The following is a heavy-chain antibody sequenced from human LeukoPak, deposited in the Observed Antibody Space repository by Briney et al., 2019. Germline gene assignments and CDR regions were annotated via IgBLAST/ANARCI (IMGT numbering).Heavy chain of an antibody. Sequence: SVKVSCKASGGTFSSYAISWVRQAPGQGLEWMGGIIPIFGTANYAQKFQGRVTITTDESTSTGYMELSSLRSEDTAVYYCASCGYSGSIGWNNYYYMDVWGKGTTVTVSS. CDR1: GGTFSSYA. J-gene: IGHJ6*03. CDR2: IIPIFGTA. V-gene: IGHV1-69*05. D-gene: IGHD5-12*01. CDR3: ASCGYSGSIGWNNYYYMDV.